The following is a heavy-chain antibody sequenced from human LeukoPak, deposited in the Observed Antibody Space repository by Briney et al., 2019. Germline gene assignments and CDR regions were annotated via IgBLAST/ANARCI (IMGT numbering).Heavy chain of an antibody. Sequence: PGGSLRLSCAASGFTFSSYSMNWVRQAPGKGLEWVSAISGSGGSTYYADSVKGRFTISRDNAKNSLYLQMNSLRAEDTAVYYCTRDLEPIGGLNYFYYHMDFWGKGTTVAVSS. V-gene: IGHV3-21*04. CDR2: ISGSGGST. D-gene: IGHD3-16*01. CDR3: TRDLEPIGGLNYFYYHMDF. CDR1: GFTFSSYS. J-gene: IGHJ6*03.